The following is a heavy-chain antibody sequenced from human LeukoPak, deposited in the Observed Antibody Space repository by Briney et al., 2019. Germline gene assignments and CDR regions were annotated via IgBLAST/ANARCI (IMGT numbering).Heavy chain of an antibody. CDR2: IIPILGIA. Sequence: GSSVKVSCKASGGTFSSYAISWLRQAPGQGLEWMGRIIPILGIANYAQKFQGRVTITADKSTSTAYMELSSLRSEDTAVYYCASTHSSGWYKAPNDYWGQGTLVTVSS. D-gene: IGHD6-19*01. CDR3: ASTHSSGWYKAPNDY. CDR1: GGTFSSYA. J-gene: IGHJ4*02. V-gene: IGHV1-69*04.